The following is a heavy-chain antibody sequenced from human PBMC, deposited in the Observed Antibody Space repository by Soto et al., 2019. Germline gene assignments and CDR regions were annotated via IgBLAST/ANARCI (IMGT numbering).Heavy chain of an antibody. CDR2: ISYDGSNK. CDR1: GFTFSSYA. V-gene: IGHV3-30-3*01. D-gene: IGHD3-22*01. CDR3: ARGVVITARQAPKLDY. J-gene: IGHJ4*02. Sequence: PGGSLRLSCAASGFTFSSYAMHWVRQAPGKGLEWVAVISYDGSNKYYADSVKGRFTISRDNSKNTLYLQMNSLRAEDTAVYYCARGVVITARQAPKLDYWDQGTLVTAPQ.